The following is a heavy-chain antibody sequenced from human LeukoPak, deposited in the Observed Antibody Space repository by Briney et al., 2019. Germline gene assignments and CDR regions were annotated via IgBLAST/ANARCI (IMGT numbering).Heavy chain of an antibody. J-gene: IGHJ4*02. CDR1: GFTFSSYA. D-gene: IGHD3-22*01. V-gene: IGHV3-30*04. CDR2: ISYDGSNK. Sequence: GGSLRLSCAASGFTFSSYAMHWVRQAPGKGLEWVAVISYDGSNKYYADSVKGRFTISRDNSKNTLYLQMNSLRAEDTAVYYSYYYDSSGYYNFDYWGQGTLVTVSS. CDR3: YYYDSSGYYNFDY.